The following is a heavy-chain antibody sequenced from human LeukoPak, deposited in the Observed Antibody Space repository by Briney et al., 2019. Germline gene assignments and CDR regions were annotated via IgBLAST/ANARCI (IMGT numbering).Heavy chain of an antibody. CDR2: IYDSGST. CDR1: GGSIRSSYYY. J-gene: IGHJ5*02. V-gene: IGHV4-39*01. Sequence: SETLSLTCTVSGGSIRSSYYYWGWIRQPPGKGLEWIGSIYDSGSTYYNPSLKSRVTISVDTPKNQFSLKLNSVTAADTAVYYCARWEVSDNWFDPWGQGTLVTVSS. D-gene: IGHD1-26*01. CDR3: ARWEVSDNWFDP.